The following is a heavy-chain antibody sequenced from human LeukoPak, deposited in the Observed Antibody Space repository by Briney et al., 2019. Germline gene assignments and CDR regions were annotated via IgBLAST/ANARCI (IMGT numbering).Heavy chain of an antibody. J-gene: IGHJ4*02. CDR2: IYYSGST. CDR1: GGSISSSSYY. Sequence: PSETLSLTCTVSGGSISSSSYYWGWIRRPPGKGLEWIGSIYYSGSTYYNPSLKSRVTISVDTSKNQFSLKLSSVTAADTAVYYCAGRDVDYGDYVDYWGQGTLVTVSS. V-gene: IGHV4-39*01. D-gene: IGHD4-17*01. CDR3: AGRDVDYGDYVDY.